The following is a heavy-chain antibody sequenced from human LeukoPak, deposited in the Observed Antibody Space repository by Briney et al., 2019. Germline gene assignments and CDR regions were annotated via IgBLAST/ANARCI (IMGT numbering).Heavy chain of an antibody. CDR3: AQDGYCNSAHCYTGAIEM. D-gene: IGHD2-15*01. J-gene: IGHJ3*02. CDR2: FFSSGYT. V-gene: IGHV3-53*01. CDR1: GFSVSVNY. Sequence: PGGSLRLSCAVSGFSVSVNYMSWVRQAPGKGLEWVSVFFSSGYTKYADSVKGRVIISRDNSKNTLYLEMKSLRAEDTALYFCAQDGYCNSAHCYTGAIEMWGQGTMVTVS.